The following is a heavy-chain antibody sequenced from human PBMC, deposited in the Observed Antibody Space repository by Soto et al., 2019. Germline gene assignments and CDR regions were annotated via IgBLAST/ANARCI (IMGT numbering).Heavy chain of an antibody. CDR3: AREDDFWSDERWFDP. V-gene: IGHV3-30-3*01. Sequence: QVQLVESGGGVVQPGRSLRLSCAASGFTFSSYAMHWVRQAPGKGLEWVAVISYDGSNKYYADSVKGRFTISRDNSKNTLYLQMNSLRAEDTAVYYCAREDDFWSDERWFDPWGQGTLVTVSS. J-gene: IGHJ5*02. CDR2: ISYDGSNK. D-gene: IGHD3-3*01. CDR1: GFTFSSYA.